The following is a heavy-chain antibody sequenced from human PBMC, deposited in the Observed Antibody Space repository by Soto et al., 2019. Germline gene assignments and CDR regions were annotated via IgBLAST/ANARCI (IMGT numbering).Heavy chain of an antibody. J-gene: IGHJ4*02. D-gene: IGHD2-2*01. CDR3: ARDSSQAVMFDY. CDR1: GGSISSGGYY. CDR2: IYYSGST. Sequence: SETLSLTCTVSGGSISSGGYYWSWIRQHPGKGLEWIGYIYYSGSTHYNSSLKSRVTISVDTSKNQFSLKLSSVTAADTAVYYCARDSSQAVMFDYWGQGTLVTVSS. V-gene: IGHV4-31*03.